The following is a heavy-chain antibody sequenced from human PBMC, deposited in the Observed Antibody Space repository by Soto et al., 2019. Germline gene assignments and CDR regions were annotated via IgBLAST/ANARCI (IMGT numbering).Heavy chain of an antibody. D-gene: IGHD2-8*01. CDR1: GGSISSGDYY. Sequence: QVQLQESGPGLLKPSQTLSLTCTVSGGSISSGDYYWSWIRQPPGKGLEWIGYISYSRNTYYNPSLKSRVTISVDTSKDQFSLKLSSVTAADTAVYYCARVLMVYARGYPFDYWGQGTLVTVSS. CDR3: ARVLMVYARGYPFDY. CDR2: ISYSRNT. J-gene: IGHJ4*02. V-gene: IGHV4-30-4*01.